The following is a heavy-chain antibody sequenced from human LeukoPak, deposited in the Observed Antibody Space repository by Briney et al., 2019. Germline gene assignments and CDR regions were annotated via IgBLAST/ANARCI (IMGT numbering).Heavy chain of an antibody. CDR2: MYYRGNT. Sequence: SETLSLTCTVSGGSISSITYYWGWIRQPPGKGLEWVGHMYYRGNTFYNPSLKSRVTISVDTSKNQFSLKLRSVTAADTAVYYCAELYGNYQNYFDYWGQEPWSPSPQ. D-gene: IGHD1-7*01. CDR3: AELYGNYQNYFDY. V-gene: IGHV4-39*07. J-gene: IGHJ4*01. CDR1: GGSISSITYY.